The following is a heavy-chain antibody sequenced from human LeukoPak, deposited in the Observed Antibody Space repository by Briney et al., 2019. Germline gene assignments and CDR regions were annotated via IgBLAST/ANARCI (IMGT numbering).Heavy chain of an antibody. CDR1: GFTFSSYG. CDR2: ISYDGSNK. V-gene: IGHV3-30*03. CDR3: ARRGYSGYVDY. Sequence: GGSLRLSCAASGFTFSSYGMHWVRQAPGKGLEWVAVISYDGSNKYYADSVKGRFTISRDNSKNTLYLQMNSLRAEDTAVYYCARRGYSGYVDYRGQGTLVTVSS. J-gene: IGHJ4*02. D-gene: IGHD5-12*01.